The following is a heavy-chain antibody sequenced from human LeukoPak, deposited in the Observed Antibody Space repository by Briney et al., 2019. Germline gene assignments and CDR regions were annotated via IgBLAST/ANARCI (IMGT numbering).Heavy chain of an antibody. CDR2: IYYSGST. Sequence: PSEALSLTCTVSGVSISSYYWSWIRQPPGKGLEWIGYIYYSGSTNYNPSLKSRVTISLDTSKNQCSLKLSSVTAADTAVYYCARHDGSSWYYAFDVWGEGTMVTVSS. J-gene: IGHJ3*01. V-gene: IGHV4-59*08. D-gene: IGHD6-13*01. CDR3: ARHDGSSWYYAFDV. CDR1: GVSISSYY.